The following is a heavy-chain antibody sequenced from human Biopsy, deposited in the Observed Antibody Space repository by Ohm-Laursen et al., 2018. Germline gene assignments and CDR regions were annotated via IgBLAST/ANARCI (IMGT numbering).Heavy chain of an antibody. D-gene: IGHD3-16*02. CDR2: IKSKTDGGTI. J-gene: IGHJ4*02. CDR3: TTYQY. V-gene: IGHV3-15*01. Sequence: GSLRLSCAASGLTFTTALMSWVRQAPGKGLEWVGRIKSKTDGGTIDYAASVKGRIIISRDDSKKTVYLQMNNLKTEDTGVYYCTTYQYWGQRTLVTVSS. CDR1: GLTFTTAL.